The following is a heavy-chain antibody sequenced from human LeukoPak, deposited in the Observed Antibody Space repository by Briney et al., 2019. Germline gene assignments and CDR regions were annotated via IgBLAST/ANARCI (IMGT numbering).Heavy chain of an antibody. Sequence: GGSLRLSCAASGFTFTNYAMTWVRQAPGKGLEWVSGISEGVGDTYYADSVKGRFTISRDHSKNTLYLQMNSLRAEDTALYYCAKREKGTTGRFFDYWGQGTLVTGSS. J-gene: IGHJ4*02. CDR3: AKREKGTTGRFFDY. D-gene: IGHD4-17*01. CDR2: ISEGVGDT. V-gene: IGHV3-23*01. CDR1: GFTFTNYA.